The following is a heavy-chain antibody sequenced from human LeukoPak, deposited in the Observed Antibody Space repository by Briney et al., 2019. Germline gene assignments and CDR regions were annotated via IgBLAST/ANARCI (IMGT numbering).Heavy chain of an antibody. D-gene: IGHD4-17*01. CDR3: AKLYGDYKHAFPL. Sequence: GGSLRLSCAASGFTFSIYAMSWVCQSPGKGLEWVSSITAGGTTTYYEDSVKGRFTISRDNSKSTLYLQMNSLSAEDTALYYCAKLYGDYKHAFPLWGQGTMVTVSS. CDR2: ITAGGTTT. J-gene: IGHJ3*01. V-gene: IGHV3-23*01. CDR1: GFTFSIYA.